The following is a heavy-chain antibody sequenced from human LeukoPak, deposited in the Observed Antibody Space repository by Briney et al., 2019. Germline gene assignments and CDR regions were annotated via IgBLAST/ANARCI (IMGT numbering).Heavy chain of an antibody. D-gene: IGHD4-17*01. CDR3: ARDGDYGDFDY. V-gene: IGHV4-59*01. J-gene: IGHJ4*02. Sequence: SETLSLTCTVSGGSISSYYWSWIRQPPGKGLEWIGYIYYSGSTNYNPSLKSRVTISVDTSKNQFSLELSSVTAADTAVYYCARDGDYGDFDYWGQGTLVTVSS. CDR1: GGSISSYY. CDR2: IYYSGST.